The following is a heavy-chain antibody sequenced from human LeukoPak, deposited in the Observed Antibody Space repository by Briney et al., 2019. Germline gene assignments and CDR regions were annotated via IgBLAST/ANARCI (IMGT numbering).Heavy chain of an antibody. J-gene: IGHJ4*02. CDR3: ARASYYDYVWGSYRYRH. Sequence: ASVKVSCKASGYTFTSYGISWVRQAPGQGLEWMGWISAYNGNTNYAQELQGRVTMTTDTSTSTAYMELRSLRSDDTAVYYCARASYYDYVWGSYRYRHWGQGTLVTVSS. D-gene: IGHD3-16*02. CDR1: GYTFTSYG. V-gene: IGHV1-18*01. CDR2: ISAYNGNT.